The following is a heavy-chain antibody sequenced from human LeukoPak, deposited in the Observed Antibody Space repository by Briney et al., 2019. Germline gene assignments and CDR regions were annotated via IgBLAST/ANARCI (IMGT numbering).Heavy chain of an antibody. V-gene: IGHV3-23*01. Sequence: GGSLRLSCTASGFTFSDYAMSWVRQAPGKGLEWVSGISGSGGSIRYADSVKGRFIISRDNSKNTLYLQMNSLRAEDTAVYYCAKGGDGYNYYFDFWGQETLVTVSS. CDR1: GFTFSDYA. D-gene: IGHD5-24*01. J-gene: IGHJ4*02. CDR3: AKGGDGYNYYFDF. CDR2: ISGSGGSI.